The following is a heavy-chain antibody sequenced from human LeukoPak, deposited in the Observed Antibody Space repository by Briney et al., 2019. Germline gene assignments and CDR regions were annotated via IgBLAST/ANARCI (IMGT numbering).Heavy chain of an antibody. CDR1: GYTFTSNW. D-gene: IGHD4-17*01. CDR2: IDPSDSYT. J-gene: IGHJ5*02. CDR3: ASRATVPPYNWFDP. Sequence: GESLKISCKGSGYTFTSNWITWVRQMPGKGLEWMGRIDPSDSYTNYSPSFQGHVAISADKSTSTAYLQWSSLKASDTAMYYCASRATVPPYNWFDPWGQGTLVTVSS. V-gene: IGHV5-10-1*01.